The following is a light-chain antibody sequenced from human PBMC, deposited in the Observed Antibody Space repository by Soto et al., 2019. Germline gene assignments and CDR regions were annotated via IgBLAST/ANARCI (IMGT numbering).Light chain of an antibody. CDR2: DAS. CDR1: HSVTTH. J-gene: IGKJ5*01. Sequence: IVLTQSPATLSLSPGERATLSCWASHSVTTHLAWFQQRPGQTPRLLIYDASTRAPGIPARLSGRGSGADFTLPIRSLEPEDFAVYYCQQRSDSITFGQGTRLEIK. CDR3: QQRSDSIT. V-gene: IGKV3-11*01.